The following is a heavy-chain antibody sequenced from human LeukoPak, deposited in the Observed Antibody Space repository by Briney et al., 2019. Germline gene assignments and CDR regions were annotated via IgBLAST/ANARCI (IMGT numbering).Heavy chain of an antibody. V-gene: IGHV3-48*02. D-gene: IGHD2-21*02. CDR3: ARAFGGDDPGG. CDR2: ISSGSSTI. J-gene: IGHJ4*02. Sequence: PGGSLRLSCAASGFTFSSYSMNWVRQAPGRGLEWVSYISSGSSTIFYTDFVKGRFTISRDNAKNSVQLQMNSLRDEDTAVYYCARAFGGDDPGGWGQGTLVTVSS. CDR1: GFTFSSYS.